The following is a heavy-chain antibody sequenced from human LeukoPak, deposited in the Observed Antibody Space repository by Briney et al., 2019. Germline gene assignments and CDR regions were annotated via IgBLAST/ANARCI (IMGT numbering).Heavy chain of an antibody. J-gene: IGHJ4*02. CDR2: ISRSSGRT. D-gene: IGHD6-13*01. CDR3: AKGFSSTLYSTYFDF. Sequence: GGSLRLSCAASGFTFNNYAMNWVRQAPGKGLEWVSGISRSSGRTYYADSVKGRFTISRDSSKNTLFLQMNSLRVEDTAVYYCAKGFSSTLYSTYFDFWGQGTLVTVSS. CDR1: GFTFNNYA. V-gene: IGHV3-23*01.